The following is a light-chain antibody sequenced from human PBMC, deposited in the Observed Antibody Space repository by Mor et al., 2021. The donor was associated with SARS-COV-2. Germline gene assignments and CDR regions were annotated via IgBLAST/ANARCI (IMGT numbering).Light chain of an antibody. J-gene: IGKJ4*01. CDR1: SVSSN. Sequence: SVSSNLAWYQQKPGQAPRLLIYGASTRATGIPARFSGSGSGTEFTLTISSLQSEDFAVYYCQQYNLFGGGTKVE. CDR3: QQYNL. CDR2: GAS. V-gene: IGKV3-15*01.